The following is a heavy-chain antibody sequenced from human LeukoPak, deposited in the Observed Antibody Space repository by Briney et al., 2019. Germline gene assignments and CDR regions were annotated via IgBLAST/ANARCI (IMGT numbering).Heavy chain of an antibody. Sequence: GGSLRLSCAASGFTFSSYAMSWVRQAPGKGLEWVSAISGSGGSTYYADSVKGRFTIPRDNSKNTLYLQMNSLRAEDTAVYYCAKDRGGGYGYFDYWGQGTLVTVSS. J-gene: IGHJ4*02. CDR3: AKDRGGGYGYFDY. D-gene: IGHD1-26*01. CDR1: GFTFSSYA. V-gene: IGHV3-23*01. CDR2: ISGSGGST.